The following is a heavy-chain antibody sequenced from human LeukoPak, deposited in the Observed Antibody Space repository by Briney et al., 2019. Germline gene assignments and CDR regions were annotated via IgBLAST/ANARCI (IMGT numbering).Heavy chain of an antibody. J-gene: IGHJ1*01. CDR3: ARKEQEKWLFQSAIEYFQH. CDR1: GYTFTGYY. V-gene: IGHV1-2*06. Sequence: GASVKVSCKASGYTFTGYYMHWVRQAPGQGLEWMGRINPNSGGTNYAQKFQGRVTMTRDTSISTAYMELSRLRSDDTAVYYCARKEQEKWLFQSAIEYFQHWGQGTLVTVSS. CDR2: INPNSGGT. D-gene: IGHD3-22*01.